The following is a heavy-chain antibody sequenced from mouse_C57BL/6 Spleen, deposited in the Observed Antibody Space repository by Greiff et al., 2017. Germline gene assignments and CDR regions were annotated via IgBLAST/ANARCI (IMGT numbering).Heavy chain of an antibody. V-gene: IGHV5-17*01. CDR3: ARIDGYSYWYFDV. Sequence: EVQLVESGGGLVKPGGSLKLSCAASGFTFSDYGMHWVRQAPDKGLEWVAYISSGSSTIYYADTVKGRFTISRDNAKNTLFLQMTSLRSEDTAMYYCARIDGYSYWYFDVWGTGTTVTVSS. J-gene: IGHJ1*03. CDR1: GFTFSDYG. CDR2: ISSGSSTI. D-gene: IGHD2-3*01.